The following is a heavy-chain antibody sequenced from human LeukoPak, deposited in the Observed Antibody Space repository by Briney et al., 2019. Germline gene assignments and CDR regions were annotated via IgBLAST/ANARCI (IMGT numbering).Heavy chain of an antibody. CDR2: ISAYSGDT. J-gene: IGHJ4*02. CDR1: GYTFTDFG. V-gene: IGHV1-18*01. Sequence: ASVKVSCKTSGYTFTDFGMSWVRQAPGQGLEWMGWISAYSGDTNYAHNLQGRVTMTTDTSTSTAYMELRSLRSDDTAMYHCARGRPSDFWGQGTLVTVSS. CDR3: ARGRPSDF. D-gene: IGHD3-3*01.